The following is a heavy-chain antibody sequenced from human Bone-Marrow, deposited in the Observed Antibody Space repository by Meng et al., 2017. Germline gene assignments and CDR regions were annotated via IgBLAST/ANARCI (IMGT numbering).Heavy chain of an antibody. Sequence: ASVKVSCKASGYIFPDYCLHWLRRAPGQGLEWMGRINPKSGDTHYAQSFQGRVIMTGDTSISTTYMELNSMRSEDTAVYYYVSPRGVVVITNTTPFDIWGQGTTVTVSS. CDR1: GYIFPDYC. CDR3: VSPRGVVVITNTTPFDI. J-gene: IGHJ3*02. D-gene: IGHD3-22*01. CDR2: INPKSGDT. V-gene: IGHV1-2*06.